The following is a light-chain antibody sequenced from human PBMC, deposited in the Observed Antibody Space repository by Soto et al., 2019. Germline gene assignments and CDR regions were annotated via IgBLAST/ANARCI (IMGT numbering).Light chain of an antibody. Sequence: EIVLTQSPGTLSLSPGERATLSCRASQSVRSSYLAWYQEKPGQAPRLLIYGASSRATGIPDRFSGSGSGTDFTLTISRLEPEDFAVYYCQQYGSSPRTFGQGIKVEIK. J-gene: IGKJ1*01. CDR2: GAS. CDR1: QSVRSSY. CDR3: QQYGSSPRT. V-gene: IGKV3-20*01.